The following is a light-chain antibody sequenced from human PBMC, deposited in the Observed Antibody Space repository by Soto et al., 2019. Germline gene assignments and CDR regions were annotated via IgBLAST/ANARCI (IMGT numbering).Light chain of an antibody. CDR1: QSVNIY. J-gene: IGKJ1*01. Sequence: EIVLTQSPGTLSLSPGERAILSCRASQSVNIYLVWYQQKPGQAPRLLIYDASNRATGIPARFSGSGSGTDFTLTISSLEPEDSAVYYCQQRYNWPRTFGQGTKVAIK. V-gene: IGKV3-11*01. CDR3: QQRYNWPRT. CDR2: DAS.